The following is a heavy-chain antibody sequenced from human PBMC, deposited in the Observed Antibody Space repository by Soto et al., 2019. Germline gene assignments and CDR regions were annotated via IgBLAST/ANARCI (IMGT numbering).Heavy chain of an antibody. V-gene: IGHV4-34*01. Sequence: SETLSLTCAVYGGSFSGYYWGWIRQPPGKGLEWIGEINHSGSTNYNPSLKSRVTISVDTSKNQFSLKLSSVTAADTAVYYCARVYSSSWYVENNWFDPWGQGTLVTVSS. D-gene: IGHD6-13*01. J-gene: IGHJ5*02. CDR1: GGSFSGYY. CDR3: ARVYSSSWYVENNWFDP. CDR2: INHSGST.